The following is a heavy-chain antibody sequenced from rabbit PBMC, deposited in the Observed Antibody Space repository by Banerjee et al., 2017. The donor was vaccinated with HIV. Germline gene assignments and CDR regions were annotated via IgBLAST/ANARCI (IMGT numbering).Heavy chain of an antibody. J-gene: IGHJ4*01. V-gene: IGHV1S40*01. Sequence: QSLEESGGDLVKPGASLTLTCTASGFELSSRYCMCWVRQAPGKGLEWIGCINTSSGNTDYARRAKGRFTISETSSTTVTLQMTSQTAADTATYFCARRSNDLAFNLWGQGTLVTVS. CDR3: ARRSNDLAFNL. CDR1: GFELSSRYC. D-gene: IGHD5-1*01. CDR2: INTSSGNT.